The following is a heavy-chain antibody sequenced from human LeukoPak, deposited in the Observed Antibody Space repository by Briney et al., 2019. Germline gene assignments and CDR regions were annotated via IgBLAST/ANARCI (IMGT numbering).Heavy chain of an antibody. CDR2: INHSGST. V-gene: IGHV4-34*01. D-gene: IGHD6-13*01. J-gene: IGHJ5*02. CDR1: GGSFSGYY. CDR3: ARSSRFKGIAAAGNWFDP. Sequence: PSETLSLTCAVYGGSFSGYYWSWIRQPPGKGLEWIGEINHSGSTNYNPSLKSRVTISVDTSKNQFSLKLSSVTAADTAVYYCARSSRFKGIAAAGNWFDPWGQGTLVTVSS.